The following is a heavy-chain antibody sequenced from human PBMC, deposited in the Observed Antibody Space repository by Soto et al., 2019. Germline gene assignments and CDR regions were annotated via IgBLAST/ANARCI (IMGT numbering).Heavy chain of an antibody. CDR3: ARSKGSGSYEFDS. CDR2: IVYSGST. J-gene: IGHJ4*02. CDR1: GYSISSSNW. Sequence: SETLSLTCAVSGYSISSSNWWGWIRQPPGEGLEWIGYIVYSGSTYYNPSLKSRVTMSVDTSKNQFSLKLRSVTAVDTAVYYCARSKGSGSYEFDSWGQGTLVTISS. V-gene: IGHV4-28*01. D-gene: IGHD3-10*01.